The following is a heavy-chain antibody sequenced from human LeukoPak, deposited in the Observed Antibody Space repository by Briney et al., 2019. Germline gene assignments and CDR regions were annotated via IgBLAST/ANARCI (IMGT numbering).Heavy chain of an antibody. CDR2: INYSGST. J-gene: IGHJ6*02. D-gene: IGHD3-3*01. CDR1: GGYFSGYY. V-gene: IGHV4-34*01. Sequence: SETLSLACAVYGGYFSGYYWSWIRQPPGKGLEWIGEINYSGSTNYNPSLKSRVTISVDTSKNQFSLKLSSVTAADTAVYYCARGYRRGYYLQRNSKYYGMDVWGQGTTVTVSS. CDR3: ARGYRRGYYLQRNSKYYGMDV.